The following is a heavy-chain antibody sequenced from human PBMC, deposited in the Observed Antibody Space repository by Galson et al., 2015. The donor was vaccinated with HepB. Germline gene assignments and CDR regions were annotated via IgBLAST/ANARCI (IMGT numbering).Heavy chain of an antibody. CDR1: GGSISNNNYY. Sequence: SETLSLTCTVSGGSISNNNYYWGWIRQPPGKGLEWIGNIYYSGITYHNPSLKSRVTISVDTSKNQFSLKVRSVTAADTAVYLCARVNRKYDSWFDSWGQGTLVTVSS. V-gene: IGHV4-39*01. CDR2: IYYSGIT. CDR3: ARVNRKYDSWFDS. D-gene: IGHD3-3*01. J-gene: IGHJ5*01.